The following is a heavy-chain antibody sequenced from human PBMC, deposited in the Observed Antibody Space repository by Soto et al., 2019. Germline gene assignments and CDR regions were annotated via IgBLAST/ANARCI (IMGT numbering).Heavy chain of an antibody. J-gene: IGHJ6*02. CDR3: ARAFYGMDV. CDR1: GFSLSGSGMR. V-gene: IGHV2-70*04. CDR2: IDWEDTK. Sequence: SGPTLVNPTQTLTLTCTVSGFSLSGSGMRVTWIRQPPGKALEWLARIDWEDTKLYSTSLKTRLAISKDTSKNQVVLTMTNVDPADTGTYYCARAFYGMDVWGQGTTVTVSS.